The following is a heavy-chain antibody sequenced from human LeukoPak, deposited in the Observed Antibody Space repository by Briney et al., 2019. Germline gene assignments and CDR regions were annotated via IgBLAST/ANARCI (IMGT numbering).Heavy chain of an antibody. J-gene: IGHJ5*02. V-gene: IGHV3-13*04. CDR3: ARGVRGKNWFDP. Sequence: GGSLRLSCAASGFTFSTYDMHWVRQATGKGLEWVSGIGVGFDAYYPDSMKGRFTISRDNAKNSLYLQMNSLRAEDTAVYYCARGVRGKNWFDPWGQGTLVTVSS. CDR1: GFTFSTYD. CDR2: IGVGFDA. D-gene: IGHD3-10*01.